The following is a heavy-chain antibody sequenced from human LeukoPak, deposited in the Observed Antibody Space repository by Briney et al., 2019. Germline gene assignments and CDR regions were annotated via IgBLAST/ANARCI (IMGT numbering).Heavy chain of an antibody. CDR1: AYSISSGYY. Sequence: SETLSLTCVVSAYSISSGYYWGWVRQPPGKRLEWIASINHGGVTHYSPSLKSRVTMSVDTSKNQFSLKLSSVTAADTAMYYCARAPYDSSGYYYGFDYWGQGTLVTVSS. D-gene: IGHD3-22*01. CDR2: INHGGVT. V-gene: IGHV4-38-2*01. J-gene: IGHJ4*02. CDR3: ARAPYDSSGYYYGFDY.